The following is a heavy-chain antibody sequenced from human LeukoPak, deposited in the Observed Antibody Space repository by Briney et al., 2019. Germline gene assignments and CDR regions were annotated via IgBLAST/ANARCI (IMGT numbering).Heavy chain of an antibody. V-gene: IGHV4-59*08. CDR2: ISYGGST. J-gene: IGHJ4*02. CDR1: GGSISRYY. CDR3: ARHLYESRGQTSFDY. D-gene: IGHD3-22*01. Sequence: SETLSLTCAVSGGSISRYYWSWIRQPPGEGLEWIGYISYGGSTNYSPSLKSRVTISIDTSKNQFSLELSSVTAADTAMYYCARHLYESRGQTSFDYWGQGTLVTVSS.